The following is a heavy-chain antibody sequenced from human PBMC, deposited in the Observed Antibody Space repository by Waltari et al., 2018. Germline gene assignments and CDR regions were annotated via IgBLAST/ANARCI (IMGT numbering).Heavy chain of an antibody. Sequence: VQLVESGGGLVQPGGSGRLSGSSAGFPFRSYGMNWVRQAPGKGLEWVSYISPSSSTITYADSMKGRFTISRDNAKNSLYLQMNSLRADDTAVYYCVREYDSGGAGYWGQGTLVTVSS. J-gene: IGHJ4*02. CDR3: VREYDSGGAGY. CDR1: GFPFRSYG. V-gene: IGHV3-48*04. D-gene: IGHD3-22*01. CDR2: ISPSSSTI.